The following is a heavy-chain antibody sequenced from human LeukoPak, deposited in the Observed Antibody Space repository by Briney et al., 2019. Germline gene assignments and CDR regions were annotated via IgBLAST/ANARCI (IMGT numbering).Heavy chain of an antibody. CDR2: INPSGGST. J-gene: IGHJ4*02. CDR3: ARERLYYYDSRGYHAPAI. Sequence: ASVKVSCKASGYTFTSYYMHWVRQAPGQGLEWMGIINPSGGSTSYAQKFQGRVTMTRDTSTSTVYMELSSLRSEDTAVYYCARERLYYYDSRGYHAPAIWGQGTLVTVSS. D-gene: IGHD3-22*01. CDR1: GYTFTSYY. V-gene: IGHV1-46*01.